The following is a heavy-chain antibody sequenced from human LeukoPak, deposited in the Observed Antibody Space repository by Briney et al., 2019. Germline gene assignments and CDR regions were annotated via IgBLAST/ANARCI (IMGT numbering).Heavy chain of an antibody. J-gene: IGHJ4*02. V-gene: IGHV5-51*01. Sequence: GESLKISCKGSGYRITNYWIGWVRQMPGKGLEWMGIIYPGDSDTRYSPSFQGQVTISADKSINTAYLQWSSLKPSDTAMYYCAARITAAGTWYFDPWGQGTLVTVSS. D-gene: IGHD6-13*01. CDR3: AARITAAGTWYFDP. CDR2: IYPGDSDT. CDR1: GYRITNYW.